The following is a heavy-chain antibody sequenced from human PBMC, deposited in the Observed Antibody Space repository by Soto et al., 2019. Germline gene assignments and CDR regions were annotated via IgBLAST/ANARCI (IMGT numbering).Heavy chain of an antibody. D-gene: IGHD2-15*01. V-gene: IGHV3-7*03. CDR2: IKEDGSEK. CDR1: GFTFRSFW. CDR3: ARGQYGGKGY. J-gene: IGHJ4*02. Sequence: EVQVVESGGGLVQPGGSLRLSCAASGFTFRSFWMNWVRQAPGKGLEWVANIKEDGSEKNYVDSVKGRFIISRDNAKESLFLQMNSLRAEDTAVYYCARGQYGGKGYWGQGTLVTVSS.